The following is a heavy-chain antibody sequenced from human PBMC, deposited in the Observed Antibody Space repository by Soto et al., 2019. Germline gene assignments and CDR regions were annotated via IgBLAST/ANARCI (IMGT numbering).Heavy chain of an antibody. D-gene: IGHD3-3*01. J-gene: IGHJ4*02. Sequence: GSLRLSCAASGFTFSSYSMNWVRQAPGKGLEWVSDISGSGGSTYYADSVKGRFTISRDNSKNTLYLQMNSLRAEDTAVYYCAKVPDYDFWSGRNFDYWGQGTLVTVSS. CDR2: ISGSGGST. V-gene: IGHV3-23*01. CDR3: AKVPDYDFWSGRNFDY. CDR1: GFTFSSYS.